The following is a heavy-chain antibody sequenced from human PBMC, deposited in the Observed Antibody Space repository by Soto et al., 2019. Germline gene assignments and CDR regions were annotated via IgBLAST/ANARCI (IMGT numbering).Heavy chain of an antibody. CDR2: IGLSGNTK. Sequence: HPGGSLRLSCVASGFNFDIYDMNWVRQAPGKGLEWISFIGLSGNTKYYADSVRGRFTISRDNAKGAVFLQMNSLRDEDTAVYYCARGRTGYYIDLNYWGQGTLVTVSS. CDR3: ARGRTGYYIDLNY. V-gene: IGHV3-48*03. J-gene: IGHJ4*02. D-gene: IGHD3-9*01. CDR1: GFNFDIYD.